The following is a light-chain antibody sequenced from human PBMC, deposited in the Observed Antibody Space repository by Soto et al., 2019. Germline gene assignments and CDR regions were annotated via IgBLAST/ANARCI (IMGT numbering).Light chain of an antibody. Sequence: EIVLTQSPDIVSLSPGDRATLSCRASQSFNSNHLAWYQQKPGQPPRLLIYGTSSGAAGVPDRFTGSGSGTEFTLTITRLEPEDFAVYFCQQYDTSPRTFGQGTKVE. J-gene: IGKJ1*01. V-gene: IGKV3-20*01. CDR3: QQYDTSPRT. CDR1: QSFNSNH. CDR2: GTS.